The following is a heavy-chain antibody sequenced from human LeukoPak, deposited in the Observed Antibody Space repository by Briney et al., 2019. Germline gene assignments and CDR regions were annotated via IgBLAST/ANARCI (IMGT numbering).Heavy chain of an antibody. J-gene: IGHJ3*02. CDR1: GYSFTSYW. Sequence: GESLKISCKGSGYSFTSYWIGWVRQMPGKGLEWMGIIYPGDSDTRYSPSFQGQVTISDDKSISTAYLQWSSLKASDTAMYYCARRSTPAYYYYSSGYLGGFDIWGQGTMVTVSS. D-gene: IGHD3-22*01. V-gene: IGHV5-51*01. CDR3: ARRSTPAYYYYSSGYLGGFDI. CDR2: IYPGDSDT.